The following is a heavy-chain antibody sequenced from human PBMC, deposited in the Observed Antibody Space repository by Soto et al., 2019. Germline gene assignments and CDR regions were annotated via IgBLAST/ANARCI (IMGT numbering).Heavy chain of an antibody. J-gene: IGHJ5*02. CDR2: ISYDGSNK. CDR3: ARHGIEVVPAAIRGNWFAP. Sequence: PGVSLRLSCAASGFTVSNYPMYWVRQAPGKGLEGVALISYDGSNKYYADSVKGRFTISRDNSKNMLYMQMNSLRAEDTAVYYSARHGIEVVPAAIRGNWFAPWGQGTLVTDS. CDR1: GFTVSNYP. V-gene: IGHV3-30-3*01. D-gene: IGHD2-2*02.